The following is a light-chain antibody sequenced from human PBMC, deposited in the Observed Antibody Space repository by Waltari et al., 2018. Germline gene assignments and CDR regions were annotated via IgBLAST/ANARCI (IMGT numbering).Light chain of an antibody. J-gene: IGLJ3*02. CDR2: EEN. Sequence: NFMLTQPHSVSESPAQTVTISCTGHSGSIASNYVQWYQQRPGSAPTTVIYEENQRPSGVPDRFSGSIDSSSNSASLTISGLKTEDEADYYCQSYDSSLWVFGGGTKLTVL. V-gene: IGLV6-57*02. CDR1: SGSIASNY. CDR3: QSYDSSLWV.